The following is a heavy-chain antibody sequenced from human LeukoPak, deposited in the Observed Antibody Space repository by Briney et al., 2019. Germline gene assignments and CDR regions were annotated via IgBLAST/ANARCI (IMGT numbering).Heavy chain of an antibody. CDR1: GFTFSNYA. CDR2: IGTGGDT. J-gene: IGHJ4*02. V-gene: IGHV3-23*01. Sequence: GGSLRLSCAASGFTFSNYAMDWVRQAPGKGLEWVSVIGTGGDTYYADSVKGRFTISRDNSKSTVYLQMNSLRADDTAVYYCAKNLPERPLDYWGQGTLVTVSS. D-gene: IGHD1-1*01. CDR3: AKNLPERPLDY.